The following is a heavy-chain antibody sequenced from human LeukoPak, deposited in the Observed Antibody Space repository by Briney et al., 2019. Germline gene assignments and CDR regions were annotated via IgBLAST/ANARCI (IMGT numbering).Heavy chain of an antibody. D-gene: IGHD6-19*01. Sequence: GGSLRLSCAALGFTLSSYDMHWVRQATGKGLEWVSVIGTSGDTYYAGSVKGRFTISRENAKNSLYLQMNSLTAGDTAVYFCSRVGSSGWPNYFDSWGQGTLVTVSS. CDR1: GFTLSSYD. J-gene: IGHJ4*02. V-gene: IGHV3-13*04. CDR3: SRVGSSGWPNYFDS. CDR2: IGTSGDT.